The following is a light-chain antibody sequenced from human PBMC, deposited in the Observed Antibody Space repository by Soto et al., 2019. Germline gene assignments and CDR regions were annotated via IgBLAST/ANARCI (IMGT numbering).Light chain of an antibody. Sequence: DIQMTQSPSTLSASVGDRVTITCRASQSISSWLAWYQQKPGKAPKLLIYDASSLESGVPSRFSGSGSGTEFTLTMSSLQPDDFGTYYCQQYNSYLYTFGQGTKLEIK. CDR3: QQYNSYLYT. J-gene: IGKJ2*01. CDR1: QSISSW. CDR2: DAS. V-gene: IGKV1-5*01.